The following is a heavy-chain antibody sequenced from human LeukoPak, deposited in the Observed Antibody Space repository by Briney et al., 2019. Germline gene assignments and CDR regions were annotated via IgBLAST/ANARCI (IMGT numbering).Heavy chain of an antibody. CDR1: GFTFSSYA. J-gene: IGHJ4*02. D-gene: IGHD3-10*01. CDR3: ARDHGEIDY. Sequence: GGSLRLSCAASGFTFSSYAMHWVRQAPGKGLEWVSVLYSDDTTYYADSVKGRFTISRDNSKNTLYLQMNSLRAEDTAVYYCARDHGEIDYWGQGTLVTVSS. V-gene: IGHV3-66*01. CDR2: LYSDDTT.